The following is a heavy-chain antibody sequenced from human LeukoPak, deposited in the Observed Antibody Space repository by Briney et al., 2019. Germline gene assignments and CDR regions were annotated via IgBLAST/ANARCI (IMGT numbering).Heavy chain of an antibody. V-gene: IGHV6-1*01. Sequence: SQTLSLTCAISGDSVSSNSASWNWFTQSPSRGLEWLGRTYYNSKWTNDYAESVKSRIAINPDTSKNQFSLQLNSVTPGDTAVYFCARRRYYGYVGFFDYWGQGTLVTVSS. J-gene: IGHJ4*02. CDR3: ARRRYYGYVGFFDY. CDR2: TYYNSKWTN. CDR1: GDSVSSNSAS. D-gene: IGHD3-10*01.